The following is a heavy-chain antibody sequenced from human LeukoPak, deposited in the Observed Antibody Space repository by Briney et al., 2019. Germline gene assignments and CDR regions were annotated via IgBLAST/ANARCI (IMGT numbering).Heavy chain of an antibody. D-gene: IGHD3-22*01. V-gene: IGHV4-59*01. J-gene: IGHJ4*02. CDR3: AREGYDSNIYYKADY. CDR2: ISYSGTT. CDR1: GGSINTYY. Sequence: SETLSLTCTVSGGSINTYYWSWIRQPPGKGLEWIGYISYSGTTKYNPSLESRVTITIDTSENQFSLELSSVTAADTAVYYCAREGYDSNIYYKADYWGQGTLVTVSS.